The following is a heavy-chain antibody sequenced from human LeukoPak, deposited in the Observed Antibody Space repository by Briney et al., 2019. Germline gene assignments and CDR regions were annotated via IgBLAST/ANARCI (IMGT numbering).Heavy chain of an antibody. CDR2: IWYDGSNK. Sequence: GGSLRLSCAASGFTFSSYGMHWVRQAPGKGLEWVAVIWYDGSNKYYADSVKGRFTISRDNSKNTLYLQMNSLRAEDTAVYYCARGTTVYYYYYYMDVWGKGTTVTVSS. V-gene: IGHV3-33*01. J-gene: IGHJ6*03. D-gene: IGHD4-11*01. CDR1: GFTFSSYG. CDR3: ARGTTVYYYYYYMDV.